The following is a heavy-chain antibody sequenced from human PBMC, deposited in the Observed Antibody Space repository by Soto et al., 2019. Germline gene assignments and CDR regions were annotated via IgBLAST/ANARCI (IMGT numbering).Heavy chain of an antibody. J-gene: IGHJ6*02. V-gene: IGHV4-30-2*02. CDR3: AGPGVRGEMGPGYYYYGMDV. D-gene: IGHD3-10*01. CDR2: IYHSGST. CDR1: GGSISSGGYS. Sequence: PSETLSLTCAVSGGSISSGGYSWSWIRQPPGKGLEWIGYIYHSGSTNYNPSLKSRVTISVDTSKNQFSLKLSSVTAADTAVYYCAGPGVRGEMGPGYYYYGMDVWGQGTTVTVSS.